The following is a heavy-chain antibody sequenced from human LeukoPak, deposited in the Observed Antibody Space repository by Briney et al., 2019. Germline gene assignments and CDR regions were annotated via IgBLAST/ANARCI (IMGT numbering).Heavy chain of an antibody. Sequence: PGGSLRLSCAASGFTFSSYAMSWVRQSPGKGLEWVSAISGSGCSTYYADSVKGRFTISRDNSKNTLYLQMNSLRAEDTAVYYCATFVEMATIVDYWGQGTLVTVSS. V-gene: IGHV3-23*01. J-gene: IGHJ4*02. CDR1: GFTFSSYA. CDR3: ATFVEMATIVDY. D-gene: IGHD5-24*01. CDR2: ISGSGCST.